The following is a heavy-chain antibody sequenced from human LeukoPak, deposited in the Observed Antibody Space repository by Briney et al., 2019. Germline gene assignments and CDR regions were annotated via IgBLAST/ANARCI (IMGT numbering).Heavy chain of an antibody. V-gene: IGHV3-30*04. Sequence: GGSLRLSCAASGFTFSRNAMHWVRQAPGKGLQWVAVISYDGSDRYYADSVKGRFTVSRDNSKNTLYLQMNSLRAEDTAVYYCARTPLPVPVVGELPPYYFDYWGQGTLVTVSS. J-gene: IGHJ4*02. CDR1: GFTFSRNA. CDR3: ARTPLPVPVVGELPPYYFDY. CDR2: ISYDGSDR. D-gene: IGHD3-10*01.